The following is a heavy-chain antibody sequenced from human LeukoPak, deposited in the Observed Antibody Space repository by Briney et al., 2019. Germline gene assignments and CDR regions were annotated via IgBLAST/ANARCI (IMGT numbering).Heavy chain of an antibody. J-gene: IGHJ3*02. CDR1: GFTFSSYS. V-gene: IGHV3-48*04. CDR2: ISSSSSTI. D-gene: IGHD1-26*01. CDR3: ARVPPLLHDAFDI. Sequence: GGSLRLSCAASGFTFSSYSTNWVRQAPGEGLEWVSYISSSSSTIYYADSVKGRFTISRDNAKNSLYLQMNSLRAEDTAVYYCARVPPLLHDAFDIWGQGTMVTVSS.